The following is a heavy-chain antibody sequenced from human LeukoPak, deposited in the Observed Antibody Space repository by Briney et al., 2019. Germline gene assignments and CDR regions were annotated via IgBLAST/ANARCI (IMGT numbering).Heavy chain of an antibody. Sequence: GGSLRLSCAASGFTFSSYAMHWVRQAPGKGLEWVAVISYDGSNKYYADPVKGRFTISRDNSKNTLYLQMNSLRAEDTAVYYCARATIAAAGWDYFDYWGQGTLVTVSS. V-gene: IGHV3-30*04. CDR1: GFTFSSYA. D-gene: IGHD6-13*01. J-gene: IGHJ4*02. CDR3: ARATIAAAGWDYFDY. CDR2: ISYDGSNK.